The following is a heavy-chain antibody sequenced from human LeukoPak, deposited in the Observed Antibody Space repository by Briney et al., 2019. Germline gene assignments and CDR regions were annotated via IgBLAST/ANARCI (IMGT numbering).Heavy chain of an antibody. V-gene: IGHV3-49*04. CDR3: SRNGLVDFDY. CDR2: IRRRAYGGAA. J-gene: IGHJ4*02. CDR1: GFAFDDFA. Sequence: GGSLRLSCTTSGFAFDDFAMSWVRQPAWKGLEGVGFIRRRAYGGAAEYAASVKGRFIISRDDSKGIAYLQMNSLKTEDTAVYYCSRNGLVDFDYWGQGSRVIVSP.